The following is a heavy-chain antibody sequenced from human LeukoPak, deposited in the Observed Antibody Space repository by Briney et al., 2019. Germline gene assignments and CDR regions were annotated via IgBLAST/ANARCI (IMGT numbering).Heavy chain of an antibody. Sequence: GGSLRLSCAASGFTFSSYEMNWVRQAPGKGLEWVSYISSSGSTIYYADSVKGRFTISRDNAKNSLYLQMNSLRAEDTAVYYCAMAQGIVVADDAFDIWGQGTMDTVSS. J-gene: IGHJ3*02. CDR1: GFTFSSYE. CDR2: ISSSGSTI. D-gene: IGHD3-22*01. V-gene: IGHV3-48*03. CDR3: AMAQGIVVADDAFDI.